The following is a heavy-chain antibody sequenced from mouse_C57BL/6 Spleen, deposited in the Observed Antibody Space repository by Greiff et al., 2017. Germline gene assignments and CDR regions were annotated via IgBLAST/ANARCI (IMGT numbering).Heavy chain of an antibody. V-gene: IGHV1-69*01. J-gene: IGHJ2*01. Sequence: VQLQQSGAELVMPGASVKLSCKASGYTFTSYWMHWVKQRPGQGLEWIGEIDPSDSYTNYNQKFKGKSTLTVDKSSSTAYMQLSSLTSEDSAVYYCARGGYGYSGVYFDYWGQGTTLTVSS. CDR1: GYTFTSYW. D-gene: IGHD2-2*01. CDR2: IDPSDSYT. CDR3: ARGGYGYSGVYFDY.